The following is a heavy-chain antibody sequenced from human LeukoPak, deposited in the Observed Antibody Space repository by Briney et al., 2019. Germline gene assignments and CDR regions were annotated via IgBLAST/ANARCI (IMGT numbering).Heavy chain of an antibody. J-gene: IGHJ3*02. CDR3: ARIWLRAFDI. Sequence: GASLKFSCKAPGYSFTYYWIAWLRQMPGNGMEWMGIIYHDDSDTRYSPSFQGQVTISADKSISTAYLQWSSLKASDTAMYYCARIWLRAFDIWGQGTMVTVSS. CDR2: IYHDDSDT. CDR1: GYSFTYYW. V-gene: IGHV5-51*01. D-gene: IGHD3-16*01.